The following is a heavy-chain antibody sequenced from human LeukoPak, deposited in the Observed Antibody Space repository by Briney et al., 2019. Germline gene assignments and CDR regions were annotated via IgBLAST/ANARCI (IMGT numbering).Heavy chain of an antibody. CDR1: GGSISSSSYY. V-gene: IGHV4-39*01. CDR2: ICYSGST. Sequence: SETLSLTCTVSGGSISSSSYYWGWIRQPPGKGLEWIGSICYSGSTYYNPSLKSRVTISVDTSKNQFSLKLSSVTAADTAVYYCARHLSWYNAFDIWGQGTMVTVSS. D-gene: IGHD6-13*01. J-gene: IGHJ3*02. CDR3: ARHLSWYNAFDI.